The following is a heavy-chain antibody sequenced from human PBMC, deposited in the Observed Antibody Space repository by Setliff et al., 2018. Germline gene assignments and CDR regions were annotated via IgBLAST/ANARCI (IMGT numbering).Heavy chain of an antibody. CDR3: ARSPANGGHDAFDI. Sequence: GGSLRLSCAASGFTFSTYAMHWVRQAPGKGLEWVGYIFYDGSEKYYADSVKGRFTISRDNARDSLYLHMNSLGAEDTAVYYCARSPANGGHDAFDIWGQGTMVTVSS. CDR1: GFTFSTYA. D-gene: IGHD6-25*01. CDR2: IFYDGSEK. V-gene: IGHV3-30*04. J-gene: IGHJ3*02.